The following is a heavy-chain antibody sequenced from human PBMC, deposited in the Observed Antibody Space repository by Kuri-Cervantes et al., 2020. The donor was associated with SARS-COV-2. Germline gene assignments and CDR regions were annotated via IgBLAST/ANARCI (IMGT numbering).Heavy chain of an antibody. CDR1: GFTFSSYG. Sequence: GESLKISCAASGFTFSSYGMHWVRQAPGKGLEWVAVISYDGSNKYYADSVKGRFTISRDNSKNTLYLQMNSLRAEDTAVYYCAKDLAIVVVPAARVPSFHWGQGTLVTVSS. D-gene: IGHD2-2*01. V-gene: IGHV3-30*18. J-gene: IGHJ4*02. CDR3: AKDLAIVVVPAARVPSFH. CDR2: ISYDGSNK.